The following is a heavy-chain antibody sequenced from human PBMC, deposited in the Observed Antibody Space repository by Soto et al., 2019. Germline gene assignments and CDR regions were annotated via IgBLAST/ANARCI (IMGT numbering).Heavy chain of an antibody. CDR1: GYTFTSYD. CDR2: MSPKSGNT. D-gene: IGHD7-27*01. V-gene: IGHV1-8*01. CDR3: ARGPPNWGFDS. Sequence: QVQLVQSGAEVKKPGASVKVSCKASGYTFTSYDINWVREASGQGLEWMGWMSPKSGNTGYAQKFQGGVTMTRSTSISTAYMELSSLTSEDTAVYYCARGPPNWGFDSRGQGTLVTVSS. J-gene: IGHJ4*02.